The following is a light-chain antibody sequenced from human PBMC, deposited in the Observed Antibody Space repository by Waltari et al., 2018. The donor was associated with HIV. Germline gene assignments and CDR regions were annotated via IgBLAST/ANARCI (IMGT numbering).Light chain of an antibody. CDR3: VTWDSNVQILL. J-gene: IGLJ2*01. CDR1: DSNVGSNF. Sequence: SLLTQPTSVSAAPGQRVTISCSGIDSNVGSNFVSWYQHIPGTGPKLLLYDNHQRHAGVPERFSASKTGTSASLDITGLQTADEADYYCVTWDSNVQILLFGGGTKVTVL. CDR2: DNH. V-gene: IGLV1-51*01.